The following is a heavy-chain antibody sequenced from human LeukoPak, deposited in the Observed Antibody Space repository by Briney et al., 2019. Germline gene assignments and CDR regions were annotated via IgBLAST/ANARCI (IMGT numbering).Heavy chain of an antibody. CDR1: GGTFSSYA. CDR2: IIPIFGTA. Sequence: SVKVSRKASGGTFSSYAISWVRQAPGQGLEWMGGIIPIFGTANYAQKFQGRVTITADESTSTAYMELSSLRSEDTAVYYCARDPDYDILTGSPISDYWGQGTLVTVSS. D-gene: IGHD3-9*01. V-gene: IGHV1-69*01. J-gene: IGHJ4*02. CDR3: ARDPDYDILTGSPISDY.